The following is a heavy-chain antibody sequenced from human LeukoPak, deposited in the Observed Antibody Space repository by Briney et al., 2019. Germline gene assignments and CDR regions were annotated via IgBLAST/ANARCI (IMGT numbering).Heavy chain of an antibody. J-gene: IGHJ4*02. Sequence: PGGSLRLSCAASGFIFSTYGMHWVRQAPGKGLEGVAFIRYDGSNKYYADSVKGRFTISRDNSKNTLYLQMNSLRAEDTAVYYCAKDRGVGANPDYWGQGTLVTVSS. V-gene: IGHV3-30*02. CDR1: GFIFSTYG. D-gene: IGHD1-26*01. CDR3: AKDRGVGANPDY. CDR2: IRYDGSNK.